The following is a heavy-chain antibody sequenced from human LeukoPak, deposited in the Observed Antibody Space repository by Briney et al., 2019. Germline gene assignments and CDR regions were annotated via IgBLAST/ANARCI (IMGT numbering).Heavy chain of an antibody. Sequence: GASVKVSCKASGYTFTGYYMHWVRQAPGQGLEWIGRISPNSGGTNYAQKFQGRVTMTRDTSISTAYMELSRLRSDDTAVYYCASPHYYDSSGQARGDYWGQGTLVTVSS. CDR2: ISPNSGGT. J-gene: IGHJ4*02. D-gene: IGHD3-22*01. V-gene: IGHV1-2*06. CDR1: GYTFTGYY. CDR3: ASPHYYDSSGQARGDY.